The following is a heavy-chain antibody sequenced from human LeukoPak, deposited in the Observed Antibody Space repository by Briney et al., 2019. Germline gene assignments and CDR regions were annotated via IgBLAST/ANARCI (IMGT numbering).Heavy chain of an antibody. V-gene: IGHV5-51*01. D-gene: IGHD3-10*01. Sequence: GASLKISCKASGYSFTSYWIGWVRQMPAKGLEWMGIIYPGDCDTRYSPSFQGQVTISADKSISTAYLQWSSLKASDTAMYYCARPARGLWFGELSGSLYYFDYWGQGTLVTVSS. CDR3: ARPARGLWFGELSGSLYYFDY. CDR2: IYPGDCDT. J-gene: IGHJ4*02. CDR1: GYSFTSYW.